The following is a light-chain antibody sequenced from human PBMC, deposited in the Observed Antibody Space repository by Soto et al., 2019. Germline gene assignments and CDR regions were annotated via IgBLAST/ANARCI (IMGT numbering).Light chain of an antibody. J-gene: IGKJ4*01. V-gene: IGKV3-20*01. CDR3: QQYGSSPLT. Sequence: EIVLTQSPVTLSLSPGERAALSCRASQSVSSSYLAWYQQKPGQAPRLLIYGASSRATGIPDRFSGSGSGTDFTLTISRVEPEDFAVFYCQQYGSSPLTLGGGTKVDIK. CDR1: QSVSSSY. CDR2: GAS.